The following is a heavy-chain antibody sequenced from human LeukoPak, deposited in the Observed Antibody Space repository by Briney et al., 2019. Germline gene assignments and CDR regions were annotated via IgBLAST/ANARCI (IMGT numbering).Heavy chain of an antibody. J-gene: IGHJ3*01. CDR3: ARVSCSSTSCPRRDALDV. V-gene: IGHV4-34*12. Sequence: PSETLSLTCAVYGGSFTGSYWTWIRQPPGKGLEWIGEIIYSGSTNYNPSLKSRVTISLDTSKNQFSLNLTSVTTADTAVYYCARVSCSSTSCPRRDALDVWGQGTMVTVSS. CDR2: IIYSGST. CDR1: GGSFTGSY. D-gene: IGHD2-2*01.